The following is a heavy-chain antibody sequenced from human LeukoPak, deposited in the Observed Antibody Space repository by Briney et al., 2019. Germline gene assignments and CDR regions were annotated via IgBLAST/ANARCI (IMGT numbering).Heavy chain of an antibody. CDR3: AKVRWDNSGWYYLDS. Sequence: GGSLRLSCAASGFSFKDYNMHWVRQAPGKGLEWVAVITYDGSNKYYTDSVKGRFTISRDNSKTTPYLQMNSLRAEDTAVYYCAKVRWDNSGWYYLDSWGQGTLVTVSS. CDR1: GFSFKDYN. J-gene: IGHJ4*02. CDR2: ITYDGSNK. V-gene: IGHV3-30*18. D-gene: IGHD6-19*01.